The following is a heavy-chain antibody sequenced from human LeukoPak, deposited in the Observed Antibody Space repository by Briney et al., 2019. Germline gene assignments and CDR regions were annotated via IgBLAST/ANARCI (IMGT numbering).Heavy chain of an antibody. D-gene: IGHD3-10*01. CDR1: GFTFSSYA. Sequence: GGSLRLSCAASGFTFSSYAMSWVRQAPGKGLEWVSAISGSGGSTYYADSVKGRFTISRDNSKNTLYLQMNSLRAKDTAVYYCATLVVPLLYGSGYYMDVWGKGTTVTVSS. CDR3: ATLVVPLLYGSGYYMDV. CDR2: ISGSGGST. J-gene: IGHJ6*03. V-gene: IGHV3-23*01.